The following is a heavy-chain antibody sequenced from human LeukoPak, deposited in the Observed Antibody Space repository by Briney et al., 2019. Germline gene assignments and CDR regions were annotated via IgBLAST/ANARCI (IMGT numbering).Heavy chain of an antibody. V-gene: IGHV3-23*01. CDR2: ISDSAGST. J-gene: IGHJ4*02. Sequence: GGSLRLSCAASGFTFSNYAMNWVRQAPGKGLEWVSVISDSAGSTYYADSVKGRFTISRDNSKNMLYLQMHSLRAEDTALYYCAKAQDISGCFYEPSDYWGQEPLVTVSS. D-gene: IGHD6-19*01. CDR3: AKAQDISGCFYEPSDY. CDR1: GFTFSNYA.